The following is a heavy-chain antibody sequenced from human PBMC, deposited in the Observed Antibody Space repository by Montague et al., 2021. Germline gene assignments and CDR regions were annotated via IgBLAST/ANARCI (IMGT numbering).Heavy chain of an antibody. CDR3: ARDSPVVEPGVGEHKGAFDI. Sequence: SETLSLTCSVSGDSISSYEYYWTWIRQPAGRGLEWIGRVYKRGDTNTNPSLRSRLTLSVDTSKNHFSLTLTSVTAADTAVYFCARDSPVVEPGVGEHKGAFDIWGQGTMVTVSS. CDR1: GDSISSYEYY. J-gene: IGHJ3*02. D-gene: IGHD3-10*01. CDR2: VYKRGDT. V-gene: IGHV4-4*07.